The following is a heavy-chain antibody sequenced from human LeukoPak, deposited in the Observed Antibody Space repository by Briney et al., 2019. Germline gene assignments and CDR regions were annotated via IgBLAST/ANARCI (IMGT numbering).Heavy chain of an antibody. CDR2: IIPIFGTA. V-gene: IGHV1-69*01. CDR3: ANTMVRGVLDAFDI. J-gene: IGHJ3*02. D-gene: IGHD3-10*01. Sequence: SVKVSCKASVGTFSSYAISWVRQAPGQGLEWMGGIIPIFGTANYAQKFQGRVTITADESTRTAYMKLSSLRSEDTAVYYCANTMVRGVLDAFDIRGQGTMVTVSS. CDR1: VGTFSSYA.